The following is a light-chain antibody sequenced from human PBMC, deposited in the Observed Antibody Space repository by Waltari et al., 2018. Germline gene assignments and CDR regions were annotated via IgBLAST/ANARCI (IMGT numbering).Light chain of an antibody. CDR2: RAS. CDR1: QNVTTY. V-gene: IGKV3-15*01. CDR3: QHYNNWPLT. J-gene: IGKJ4*01. Sequence: EIVMTQYPATLSVSPGERATLSCRASQNVTTYLAWYQQKPGQAPRLLIHRASIRATDIPGRFSGSGSGTEFTLTISGLQSEDFAVYFCQHYNNWPLTFGGGTKVEIK.